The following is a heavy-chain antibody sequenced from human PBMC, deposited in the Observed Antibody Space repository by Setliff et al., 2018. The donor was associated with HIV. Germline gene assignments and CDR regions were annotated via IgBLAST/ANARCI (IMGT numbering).Heavy chain of an antibody. CDR2: IIPILGIA. Sequence: VSCKASGGTFSSYAISWVRQAPGQGLEWMGGIIPILGIANYAQKFQGRVTITADESTSTAYMELSSLRSEDTAVYYCARESACSSTSCPKVLDYWGQGTLVTVSS. V-gene: IGHV1-69*10. CDR1: GGTFSSYA. CDR3: ARESACSSTSCPKVLDY. J-gene: IGHJ4*02. D-gene: IGHD2-2*01.